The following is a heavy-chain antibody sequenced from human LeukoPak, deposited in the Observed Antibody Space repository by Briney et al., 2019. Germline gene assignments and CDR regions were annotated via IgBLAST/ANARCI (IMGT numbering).Heavy chain of an antibody. D-gene: IGHD6-13*01. CDR2: IIPIFGTA. CDR1: GGTFSSYA. Sequence: RASVKVSCKASGGTFSSYAISWVRQAPGQGLEWMGGIIPIFGTANYAQKFQGRVTITADESTSTAYMELSSLRSEDTAVYYCARDRVAAAAPHYFDYWGQGTLVTVSS. J-gene: IGHJ4*02. V-gene: IGHV1-69*13. CDR3: ARDRVAAAAPHYFDY.